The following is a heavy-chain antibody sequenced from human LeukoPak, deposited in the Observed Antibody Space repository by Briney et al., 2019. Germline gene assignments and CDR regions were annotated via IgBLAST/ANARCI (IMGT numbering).Heavy chain of an antibody. CDR3: TRHGNYGYPRPPDS. CDR1: GYTFTGYW. V-gene: IGHV5-51*01. CDR2: IYPGDSDT. J-gene: IGHJ5*01. Sequence: GESLKISCKGSGYTFTGYWIGWVRQMPGKGLEWMGIIYPGDSDTAYSPSFQGQVTISADKSISTAYLQWSSLKASDTAMYYCTRHGNYGYPRPPDSWGQGTLVTVSS. D-gene: IGHD5-18*01.